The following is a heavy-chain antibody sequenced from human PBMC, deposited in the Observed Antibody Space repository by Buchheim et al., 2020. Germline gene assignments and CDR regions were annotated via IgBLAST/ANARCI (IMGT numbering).Heavy chain of an antibody. Sequence: QVQLQESGPGLVKPSETLSLTCTVSGGSINNYYWSWIRQPPGKGLEWIGYIYYSGSTNYNPSLKRRVTISVETSKNQFSVKLSYVTAADTAVYYCARGGYSYDYYFDYWGQGTL. CDR3: ARGGYSYDYYFDY. CDR1: GGSINNYY. D-gene: IGHD5-18*01. CDR2: IYYSGST. V-gene: IGHV4-59*01. J-gene: IGHJ4*02.